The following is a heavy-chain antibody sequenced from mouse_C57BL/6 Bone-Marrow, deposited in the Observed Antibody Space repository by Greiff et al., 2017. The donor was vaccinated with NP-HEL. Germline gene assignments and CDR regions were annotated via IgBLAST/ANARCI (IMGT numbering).Heavy chain of an antibody. V-gene: IGHV5-4*01. Sequence: EVQLVESGGGLVKPGGSLKLSCAASGFTFSSYAMSWVRQTPEKRLEWVATISDGGSYTYYPDNVKGRFTISRDNAKNNLYLQMSHLKSEDTAMYYCARDQDYGSSSFAYWGQGTLVTVSA. CDR1: GFTFSSYA. CDR2: ISDGGSYT. J-gene: IGHJ3*01. CDR3: ARDQDYGSSSFAY. D-gene: IGHD1-1*01.